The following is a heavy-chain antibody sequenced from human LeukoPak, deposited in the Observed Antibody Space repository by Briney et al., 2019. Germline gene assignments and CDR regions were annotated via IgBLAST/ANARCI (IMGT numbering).Heavy chain of an antibody. Sequence: SGGSLRLSCAASGFTLSSSSMNWVRQAPGKGLEWVSSISSSSSYIYYADSLKGRFTISRDNAKNSLYLQMNSLRAEDTAVYYCARGPNYDILTGYNYYFDYWGQGTLVTVSS. V-gene: IGHV3-21*01. J-gene: IGHJ4*02. CDR2: ISSSSSYI. CDR1: GFTLSSSS. D-gene: IGHD3-9*01. CDR3: ARGPNYDILTGYNYYFDY.